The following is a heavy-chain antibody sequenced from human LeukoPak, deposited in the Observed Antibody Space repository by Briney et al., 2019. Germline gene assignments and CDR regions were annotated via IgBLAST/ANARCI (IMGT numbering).Heavy chain of an antibody. Sequence: SETLSLTCAVYGGSFSGYYWSWIRQPPGKGLEWIGEINHSGSTNYNPSLKSRVTISVDTSKNQFSLKLSSVTAADTAVYYCARDRDYYGSGSLSLDYWGQGTLVTVSS. D-gene: IGHD3-10*01. CDR3: ARDRDYYGSGSLSLDY. V-gene: IGHV4-34*01. CDR2: INHSGST. CDR1: GGSFSGYY. J-gene: IGHJ4*02.